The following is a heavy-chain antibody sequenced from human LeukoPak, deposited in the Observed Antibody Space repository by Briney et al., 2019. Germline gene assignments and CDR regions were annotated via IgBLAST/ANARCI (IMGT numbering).Heavy chain of an antibody. V-gene: IGHV1-69*13. Sequence: SVKVSCKASGGTFSSYAISWVRQAPGQGLEWMGGIIPIFGTANYAQKFQGRVTITADESTSTAYMELSSLRSGDTAVYYCARYQSWKYSYGLGLDYWGQGTLVTVSS. CDR3: ARYQSWKYSYGLGLDY. CDR2: IIPIFGTA. CDR1: GGTFSSYA. J-gene: IGHJ4*02. D-gene: IGHD5-18*01.